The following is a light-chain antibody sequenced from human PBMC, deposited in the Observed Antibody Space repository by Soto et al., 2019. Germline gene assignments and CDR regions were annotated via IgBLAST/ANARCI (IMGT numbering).Light chain of an antibody. J-gene: IGKJ2*01. CDR1: QSISSY. V-gene: IGKV1-39*01. CDR3: QQSYSTPDT. CDR2: AAS. Sequence: DIQMTQSPSSLSASVGDRVTITCRASQSISSYLNWYQQKPGKAPKLLIYAASSVQSGVPSRFSGSGSRTDFTLTISSLQPEDFATYYCQQSYSTPDTLGQGTKLEIK.